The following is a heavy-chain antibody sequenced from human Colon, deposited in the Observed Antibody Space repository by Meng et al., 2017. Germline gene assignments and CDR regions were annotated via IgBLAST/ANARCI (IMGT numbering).Heavy chain of an antibody. V-gene: IGHV4-4*02. CDR1: GGSIRSSNW. Sequence: QLAESGPGRVKPSGPLSLTCAVSGGSIRSSNWWSWVRQPPGKGLEWIGEIYHSGSTNYNPSLKSRVTISVDKSKNQFSLKLSSVTAADTAVYYCASGRKYCSSTSCYGQFDYWGQGTLVTVSS. CDR3: ASGRKYCSSTSCYGQFDY. CDR2: IYHSGST. D-gene: IGHD2-2*01. J-gene: IGHJ4*02.